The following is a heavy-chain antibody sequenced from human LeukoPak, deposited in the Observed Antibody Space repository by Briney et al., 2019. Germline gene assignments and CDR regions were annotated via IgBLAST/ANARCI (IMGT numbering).Heavy chain of an antibody. D-gene: IGHD3-10*01. Sequence: SETLSLTCTVSDGSINIDTYYWSWIRQPAGKGLEWIGYIYYSGSTNYNPSLKSRVTISVDRSKNQFSLKLSSVTAADTAVYYCARVPEAMVRGVPYYFDYWGQGTLVTVSS. J-gene: IGHJ4*02. CDR2: IYYSGST. CDR1: DGSINIDTYY. CDR3: ARVPEAMVRGVPYYFDY. V-gene: IGHV4-61*10.